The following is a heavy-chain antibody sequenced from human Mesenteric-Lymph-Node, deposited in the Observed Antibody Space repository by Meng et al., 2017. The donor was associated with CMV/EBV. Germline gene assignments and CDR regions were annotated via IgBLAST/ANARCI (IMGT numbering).Heavy chain of an antibody. CDR1: GGSISSSSYY. V-gene: IGHV4-39*01. CDR2: IYYSGST. J-gene: IGHJ5*02. D-gene: IGHD3-10*01. CDR3: ARPHYYGSGSSPWFDP. Sequence: QLQLQESGPGLVKPSATLSLTCTVSGGSISSSSYYWGWVRQPPGKGLEWIGSIYYSGSTYYNPSLKSRVTISVDTSKNQFSLKLSSVTAADTAAYYCARPHYYGSGSSPWFDPWGQGTLVTVSS.